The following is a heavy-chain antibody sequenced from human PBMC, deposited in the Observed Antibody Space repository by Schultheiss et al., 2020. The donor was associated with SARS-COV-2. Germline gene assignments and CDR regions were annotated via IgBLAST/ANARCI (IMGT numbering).Heavy chain of an antibody. CDR2: IYYSGST. CDR3: ARGGAGGDYYYYYMDV. CDR1: GGSIDSNQ. V-gene: IGHV4-59*08. D-gene: IGHD1-26*01. J-gene: IGHJ6*03. Sequence: SQTLSLTCTVSGGSIDSNQCRWIRQPPGKGLEWIGYIYYSGSTYYNPSLKSRVTISVDTSKNQFSLKLSSVTAADTAVYYCARGGAGGDYYYYYMDVWGKGTTVTVSS.